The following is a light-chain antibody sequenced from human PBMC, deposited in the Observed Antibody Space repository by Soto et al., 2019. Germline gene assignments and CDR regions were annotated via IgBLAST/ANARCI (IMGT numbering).Light chain of an antibody. Sequence: ILLTQSPATLSVSPGERVTLSSRASQSLNSNLAWYQQRPGQAPRLLIYDTSTRATGSPARFSGSGSGTEFTLTISSLQSEDFAVYYCQQYNNWWTFGQGTKVEIK. CDR3: QQYNNWWT. V-gene: IGKV3-15*01. J-gene: IGKJ1*01. CDR2: DTS. CDR1: QSLNSN.